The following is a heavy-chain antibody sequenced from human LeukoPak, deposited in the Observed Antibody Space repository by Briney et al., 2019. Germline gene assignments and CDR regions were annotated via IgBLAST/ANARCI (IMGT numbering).Heavy chain of an antibody. D-gene: IGHD3-10*01. CDR2: ISSNTNYI. V-gene: IGHV3-21*01. CDR1: GFTFSSYS. J-gene: IGHJ4*02. CDR3: AREIHGSGTYYPFDN. Sequence: GGSLRLSCAASGFTFSSYSMNWVRQAPGKGLEWVSSISSNTNYIYYADSVKGRFTISRDNAKKSLYVQMNSLRAEDTAVYYCAREIHGSGTYYPFDNWGQGTLVTVSS.